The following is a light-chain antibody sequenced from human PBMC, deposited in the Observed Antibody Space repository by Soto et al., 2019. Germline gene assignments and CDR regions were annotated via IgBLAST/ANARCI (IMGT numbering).Light chain of an antibody. CDR3: QQYGSSPIT. V-gene: IGKV3-20*01. Sequence: EVVLTQSPGTLSLSPGERATLSCRASQSLMRNYIAWYQQKPGQAPSLLIYATSSRATGIPDRFSGSGSGTDFSLTISRLEPEDFAVYYCQQYGSSPITFGQGTRLEIK. CDR2: ATS. CDR1: QSLMRNY. J-gene: IGKJ5*01.